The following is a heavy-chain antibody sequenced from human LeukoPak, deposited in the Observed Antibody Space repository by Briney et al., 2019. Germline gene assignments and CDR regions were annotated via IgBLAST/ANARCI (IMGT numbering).Heavy chain of an antibody. D-gene: IGHD3-22*01. CDR3: ARDRTYYDSSGYIDY. J-gene: IGHJ4*02. V-gene: IGHV4-4*07. CDR1: GGSISSYY. Sequence: SETLSLTCTVSGGSISSYYWSWIRQPAGKGLEWIGRIYTSGSTNYNPSLKSRVTISVDKSKNQFSLKPSSVTAADTAVYYCARDRTYYDSSGYIDYWGQGTLVTVSS. CDR2: IYTSGST.